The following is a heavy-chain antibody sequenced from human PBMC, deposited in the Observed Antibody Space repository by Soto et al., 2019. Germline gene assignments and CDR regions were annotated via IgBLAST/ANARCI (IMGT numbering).Heavy chain of an antibody. D-gene: IGHD3-10*01. V-gene: IGHV3-7*03. CDR1: GFPFSKYW. CDR2: IKDDGGQQ. Sequence: PGGSLRLSCAASGFPFSKYWMSWVRQAPGKGLEWVANIKDDGGQQYYVDSVKGRFTISRDNAENSLYLHMSSLRVEDTVVYYCGNTPGRGGFDSWGQGTVVTVPQ. CDR3: GNTPGRGGFDS. J-gene: IGHJ4*02.